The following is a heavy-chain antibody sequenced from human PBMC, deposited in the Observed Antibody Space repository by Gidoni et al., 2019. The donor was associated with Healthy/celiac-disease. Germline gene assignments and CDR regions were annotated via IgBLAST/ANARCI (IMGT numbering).Heavy chain of an antibody. D-gene: IGHD6-19*01. CDR3: ARVSGAVAWLDY. CDR1: GFTFSSYA. V-gene: IGHV3-30*04. Sequence: VQLVEAGGGGVQPGRPLRLSCAPSGFTFSSYAMHWVRQAPGKGLEGVAVISYDGSNKYYADSVKGRFTISRDNSKNTLYLQMNSLRAEDTAVYYCARVSGAVAWLDYWGQGTLVTVSS. J-gene: IGHJ4*02. CDR2: ISYDGSNK.